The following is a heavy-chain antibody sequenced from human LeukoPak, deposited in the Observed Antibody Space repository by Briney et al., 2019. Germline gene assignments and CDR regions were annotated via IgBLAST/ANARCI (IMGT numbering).Heavy chain of an antibody. J-gene: IGHJ3*02. Sequence: GGSLRLSCAASGFTFDDYAMHWVRQAPGKGLEWVSGISWNSGTIAYADSVKGRFTISRDNAKNSLYLQMNSLRAEDTAVYYCAKVSPYDILTGYYQNDAFDIWGQGTMVTVSS. CDR2: ISWNSGTI. D-gene: IGHD3-9*01. V-gene: IGHV3-9*01. CDR1: GFTFDDYA. CDR3: AKVSPYDILTGYYQNDAFDI.